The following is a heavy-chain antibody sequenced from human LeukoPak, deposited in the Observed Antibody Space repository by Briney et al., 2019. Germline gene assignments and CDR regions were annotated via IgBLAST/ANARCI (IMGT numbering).Heavy chain of an antibody. CDR1: GVSISSYY. CDR3: ARELSSGWYYFDY. J-gene: IGHJ4*02. D-gene: IGHD6-19*01. Sequence: SETLSLTCTVSGVSISSYYWSWIRQPAGKGLEWIGYIYYSGSTNYNPSLKSRVTISVDTSKNQFSLKLSSVTAADTAVYYCARELSSGWYYFDYWGQGTLVTVSS. CDR2: IYYSGST. V-gene: IGHV4-59*12.